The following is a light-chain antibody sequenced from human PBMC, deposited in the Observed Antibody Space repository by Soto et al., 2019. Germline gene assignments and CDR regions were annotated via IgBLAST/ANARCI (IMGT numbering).Light chain of an antibody. CDR2: AAS. V-gene: IGKV1-39*01. J-gene: IGKJ4*01. CDR1: QSISSY. Sequence: IQMTQSPSSLSASVGDRVTITCRASQSISSYLNWYQQKPGKAPNLLIYAASTLHSGVPSRFSGSGSGTDFTLTISSLQPEDFATYHCQQSYSAPLTFGGGTKVEIK. CDR3: QQSYSAPLT.